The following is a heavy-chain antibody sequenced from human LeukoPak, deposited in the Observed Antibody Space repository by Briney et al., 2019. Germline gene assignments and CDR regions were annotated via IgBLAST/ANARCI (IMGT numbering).Heavy chain of an antibody. CDR2: TYYRSKWYT. Sequence: SQTLSLTCAIPGDSVSNNNAAWNWIRQSPSRGLEWLGRTYYRSKWYTDYAVSVSSRITINPDASKNQFSLQLNSVTPEDTAVYYCASSSLRGSDAFDIWGQGTMVTVSS. CDR3: ASSSLRGSDAFDI. D-gene: IGHD3-16*01. J-gene: IGHJ3*02. V-gene: IGHV6-1*01. CDR1: GDSVSNNNAA.